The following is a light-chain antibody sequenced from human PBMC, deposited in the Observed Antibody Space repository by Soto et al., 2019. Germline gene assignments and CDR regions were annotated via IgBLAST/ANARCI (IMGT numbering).Light chain of an antibody. V-gene: IGLV2-14*01. Sequence: QSVLTQPASVSGSPGQSITISCTRTSSDVGGYNNVSWYQHSPGKAPKLILFAVSDRPSGVSHRFSGSKSGNTASLTISGLQADDEADYYCCSYTSLSTVVFGGGTKLTVL. CDR1: SSDVGGYNN. CDR2: AVS. CDR3: CSYTSLSTVV. J-gene: IGLJ2*01.